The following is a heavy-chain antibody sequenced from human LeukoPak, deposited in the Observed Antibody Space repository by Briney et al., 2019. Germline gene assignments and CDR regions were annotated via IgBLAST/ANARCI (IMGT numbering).Heavy chain of an antibody. CDR3: AKDTGVQFLEPAF. J-gene: IGHJ4*02. Sequence: PGGSLRLSCAAPGFTFNTYGMHWVRQAPGQGLEWVAAIWFDGSVKHHSDAVKGRFTISRDNSLNTLYLQMNSLRVEDTAIYYCAKDTGVQFLEPAFWGQGTLVTVSS. D-gene: IGHD3-3*01. CDR1: GFTFNTYG. CDR2: IWFDGSVK. V-gene: IGHV3-33*06.